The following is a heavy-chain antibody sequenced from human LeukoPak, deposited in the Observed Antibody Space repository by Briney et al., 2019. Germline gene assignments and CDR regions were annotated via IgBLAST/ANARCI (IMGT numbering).Heavy chain of an antibody. CDR1: GGSISSGGYY. J-gene: IGHJ6*02. D-gene: IGHD6-13*01. Sequence: SETLSLTCTVSGGSISSGGYYWSWIRQHPGKGLEWIGYIYYSGSTYYNPSLKSRVTISVDTSKNQFSLKLSSVTAADTAVYYCARVGIAAATYYYYGMDVWGQGTTVTVSS. CDR2: IYYSGST. CDR3: ARVGIAAATYYYYGMDV. V-gene: IGHV4-31*03.